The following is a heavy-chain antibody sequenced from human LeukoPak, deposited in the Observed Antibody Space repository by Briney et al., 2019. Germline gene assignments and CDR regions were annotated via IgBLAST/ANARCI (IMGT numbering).Heavy chain of an antibody. CDR2: INWNGGST. CDR1: GFTFDDYG. CDR3: ARVGDNSGYYFDY. Sequence: GGSLRLSCTASGFTFDDYGMSWICQAPGKGLEWVSGINWNGGSTGYADSVKGRFTISRDNAKNSLYLQMNSLRAEDTALYYCARVGDNSGYYFDYWGQGTLVTVSS. D-gene: IGHD3-22*01. V-gene: IGHV3-20*04. J-gene: IGHJ4*02.